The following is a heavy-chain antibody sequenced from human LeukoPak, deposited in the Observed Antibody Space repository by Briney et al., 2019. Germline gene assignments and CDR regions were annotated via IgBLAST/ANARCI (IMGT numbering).Heavy chain of an antibody. CDR1: GGSISSSSYY. J-gene: IGHJ3*02. D-gene: IGHD3-10*01. V-gene: IGHV4-39*07. Sequence: SETLSLTCTVSGGSISSSSYYWGWIRQPPGKGLEWIGSIYYSGSTYYNPSLKSRVTISVDTSKNQFSLKLRSVTAADTAVYYCARGIVLLWFGDLPEGAFDIWGQGTMVTVSS. CDR2: IYYSGST. CDR3: ARGIVLLWFGDLPEGAFDI.